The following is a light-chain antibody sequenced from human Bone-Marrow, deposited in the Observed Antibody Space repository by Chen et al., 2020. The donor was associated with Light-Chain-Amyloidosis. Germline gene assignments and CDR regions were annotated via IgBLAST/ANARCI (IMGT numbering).Light chain of an antibody. V-gene: IGLV2-14*01. CDR2: EVT. CDR1: SSNVGGDTH. J-gene: IGLJ1*01. CDR3: SSYTITNTLV. Sequence: QSALTQPASVSGSPVQSITITRPGTSSNVGGDTHVSWYQQHPDKAPKLMIYEVTNRPSWVPDRFSGSKSDNTASLTISGLQTEDEADYFCSSYTITNTLVFGSGTRVTVL.